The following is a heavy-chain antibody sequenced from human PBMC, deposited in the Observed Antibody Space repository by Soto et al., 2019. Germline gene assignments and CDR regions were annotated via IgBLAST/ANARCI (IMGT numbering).Heavy chain of an antibody. CDR3: ARGRSSGWYWDLDYYYYGMDV. J-gene: IGHJ6*02. D-gene: IGHD6-19*01. V-gene: IGHV3-33*01. CDR1: GFTFSSYG. Sequence: GGSLRLSCAASGFTFSSYGMHWVRQAPGKGLEWVAVIWYDGSNKYYADSVKGRFTISRDNSKNTLYLQMNSLRAEDTAVYYCARGRSSGWYWDLDYYYYGMDVWGQGTTVTVSS. CDR2: IWYDGSNK.